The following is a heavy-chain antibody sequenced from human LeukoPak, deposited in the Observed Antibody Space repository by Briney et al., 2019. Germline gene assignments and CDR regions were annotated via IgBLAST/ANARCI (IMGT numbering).Heavy chain of an antibody. V-gene: IGHV3-53*01. J-gene: IGHJ4*02. Sequence: PGGSLRLSCAASGFTVSSNYMSWVRQAPGKGLEWVSVIYSGGSTYYADSVKGRFTISRDNSKNTLYPQMNSLRAEDTAVYYCARSPGQQLVLSLFDYWGQGTLVTVSS. CDR2: IYSGGST. CDR3: ARSPGQQLVLSLFDY. CDR1: GFTVSSNY. D-gene: IGHD6-13*01.